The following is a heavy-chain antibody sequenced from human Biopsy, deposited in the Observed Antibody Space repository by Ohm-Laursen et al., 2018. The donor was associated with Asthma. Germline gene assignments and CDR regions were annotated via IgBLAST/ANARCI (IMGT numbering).Heavy chain of an antibody. V-gene: IGHV4-30-4*01. D-gene: IGHD4-17*01. CDR2: FFWSGTT. Sequence: SQTLSLTCTVGGAYIGSRDHHWSWIRQSPGTGLEWIGFFFWSGTTHYNRSLERRLSLSIDTTRNEFSMTLRSVTAADTAVYFCARVASYGDLYFGIDVWGPGTTVSVS. J-gene: IGHJ6*02. CDR1: GAYIGSRDHH. CDR3: ARVASYGDLYFGIDV.